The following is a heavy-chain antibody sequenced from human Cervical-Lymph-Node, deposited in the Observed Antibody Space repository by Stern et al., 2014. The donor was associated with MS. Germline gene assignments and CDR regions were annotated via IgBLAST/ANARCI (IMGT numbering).Heavy chain of an antibody. Sequence: VQLVESGGGVVQPGRSLRLSCAASGFSFSRSAMHWVRQAPGKGLERVALICYDGSNPYYADSVSGRFTISIDNSKNTLDLQMNSLRAEDTAVYYCASAYSSSHYYFDYWGQGTLVTVSS. CDR3: ASAYSSSHYYFDY. V-gene: IGHV3-33*01. CDR1: GFSFSRSA. J-gene: IGHJ4*02. CDR2: ICYDGSNP. D-gene: IGHD6-13*01.